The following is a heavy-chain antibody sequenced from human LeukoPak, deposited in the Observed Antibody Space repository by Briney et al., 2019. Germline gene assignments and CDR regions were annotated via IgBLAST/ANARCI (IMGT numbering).Heavy chain of an antibody. V-gene: IGHV4-39*01. Sequence: SETLSLTCTVSGGSISSSSYYWGWIRQPPGKGLEWIGEINHSGSTNYNPSLKSRVTISVDTSKNQFSLKLSSVTAADTAVYYCARHSPYGSGSYYYFDYWGQGTLVTVSS. D-gene: IGHD3-10*01. CDR2: INHSGST. CDR3: ARHSPYGSGSYYYFDY. CDR1: GGSISSSSYY. J-gene: IGHJ4*02.